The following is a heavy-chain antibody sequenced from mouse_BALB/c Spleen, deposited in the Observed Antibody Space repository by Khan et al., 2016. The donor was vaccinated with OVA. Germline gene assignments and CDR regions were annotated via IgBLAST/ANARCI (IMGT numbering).Heavy chain of an antibody. D-gene: IGHD1-1*01. J-gene: IGHJ4*01. CDR3: ARSYYGSGAMDY. CDR1: GYTFTSYW. CDR2: INPSTGYT. Sequence: QIQLVQSGAELAKPRASVKMSCKASGYTFTSYWMHWVKQRPGQGLEWIGYINPSTGYTEYNQKFKDKATLTADKSSSTAYMQLSSLTSEDSAVYYCARSYYGSGAMDYWGQGTSVTVSS. V-gene: IGHV1-7*01.